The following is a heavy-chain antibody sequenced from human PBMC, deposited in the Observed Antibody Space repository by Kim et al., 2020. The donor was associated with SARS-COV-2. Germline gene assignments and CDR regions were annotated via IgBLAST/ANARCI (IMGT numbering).Heavy chain of an antibody. CDR3: ATNSPNDFWSANDAFDI. D-gene: IGHD3-3*01. CDR2: IYYSGST. CDR1: GGSISSSSYY. J-gene: IGHJ3*02. V-gene: IGHV4-39*01. Sequence: SETLSLTCTVSGGSISSSSYYWGWIRQPPGKGLEWIGSIYYSGSTYYNPSLKSRVTISVDTSKNQFSLKLSSVTAADTAVYYCATNSPNDFWSANDAFDIWGQGTMVTVSS.